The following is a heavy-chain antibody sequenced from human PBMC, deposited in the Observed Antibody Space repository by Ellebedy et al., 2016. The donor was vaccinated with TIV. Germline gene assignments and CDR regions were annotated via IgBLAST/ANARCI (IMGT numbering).Heavy chain of an antibody. Sequence: GGSLRLXXAASGFTFDDYAMHWVRQAPGKGLEWVSGISWNSGSIGYADSVKGRFTISRDNAKNSLYLQMNSLRAEDTALYYCAKDKAALFDMGRYGMDVWGQGTTVTVSS. CDR3: AKDKAALFDMGRYGMDV. CDR2: ISWNSGSI. V-gene: IGHV3-9*01. D-gene: IGHD3-10*01. J-gene: IGHJ6*02. CDR1: GFTFDDYA.